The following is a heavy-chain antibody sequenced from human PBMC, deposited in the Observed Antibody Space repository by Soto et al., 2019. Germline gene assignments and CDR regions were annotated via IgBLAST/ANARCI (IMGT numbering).Heavy chain of an antibody. V-gene: IGHV1-18*04. CDR2: ISAYNGNT. Sequence: QVQLVQSGAEVKKPGASVKVSCKASGYTFTSYGISWVRQAPGQGLEWMGWISAYNGNTNYAQKLQSRVTMTTDTATSTAYMERGSLRSDATAVYYCARTSMYYYDSSGPVYFDYWGQGSLVTVSS. CDR3: ARTSMYYYDSSGPVYFDY. D-gene: IGHD3-22*01. CDR1: GYTFTSYG. J-gene: IGHJ4*02.